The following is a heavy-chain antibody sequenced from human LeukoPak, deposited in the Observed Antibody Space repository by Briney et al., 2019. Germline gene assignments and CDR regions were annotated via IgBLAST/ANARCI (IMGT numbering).Heavy chain of an antibody. J-gene: IGHJ4*02. CDR1: GFTFTAYL. Sequence: GRSLRLSCAASGFTFTAYLIHWVRQAPGKGLEWVAVMSSDGNAMFYADSVKGRFAISRDNSKNTLYLQMNSLRAEDTAVYYCVRESEYYFDHSASFDYWGQGTLVTVSS. D-gene: IGHD3-22*01. CDR3: VRESEYYFDHSASFDY. V-gene: IGHV3-30*09. CDR2: MSSDGNAM.